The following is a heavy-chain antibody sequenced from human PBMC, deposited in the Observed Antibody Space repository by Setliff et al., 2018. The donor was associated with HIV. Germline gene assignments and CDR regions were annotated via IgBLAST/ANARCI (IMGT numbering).Heavy chain of an antibody. CDR2: INPGGGST. D-gene: IGHD5-18*01. J-gene: IGHJ5*02. CDR1: GYIFTSYY. Sequence: ASVKVSCKASGYIFTSYYVHWVRQAPGQGLEWMGVINPGGGSTTYAQKFQGRVTMTRDTSTSTVYMELSSLRSQDTAMYYCARDRETGNNYGTDLWGQGTLVTVSS. V-gene: IGHV1-46*01. CDR3: ARDRETGNNYGTDL.